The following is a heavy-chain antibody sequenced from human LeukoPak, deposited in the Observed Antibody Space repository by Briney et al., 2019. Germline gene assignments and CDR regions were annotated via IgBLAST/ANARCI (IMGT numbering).Heavy chain of an antibody. Sequence: PSETLSLTCGVYGGSFSDSYWSWIRQPPGKGLEWIGQIRHSGDTNYNPSLRSRVTISEDTSKNQFSLKLSSMTAADTAVYYCARHGGYYFDYWGQGTLVTVSS. CDR2: IRHSGDT. D-gene: IGHD3-10*01. J-gene: IGHJ4*02. V-gene: IGHV4-34*01. CDR3: ARHGGYYFDY. CDR1: GGSFSDSY.